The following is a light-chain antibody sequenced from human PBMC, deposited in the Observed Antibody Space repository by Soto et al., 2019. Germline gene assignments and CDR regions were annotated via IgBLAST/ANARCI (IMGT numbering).Light chain of an antibody. CDR3: QQYSSSRT. CDR2: SAS. J-gene: IGKJ1*01. V-gene: IGKV3-20*01. CDR1: KSISNH. Sequence: DILMTQSPATVSLSLVDSVSLSCRSNKSISNHLAWYQQKPGQPPRLLIYSASTRAPGIPVRFSGSGSETDFTLTITRLEPEDFAVYYCQQYSSSRTFGQGTKVDIK.